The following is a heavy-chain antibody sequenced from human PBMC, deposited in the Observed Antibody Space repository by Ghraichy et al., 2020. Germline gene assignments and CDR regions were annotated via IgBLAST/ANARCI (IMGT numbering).Heavy chain of an antibody. V-gene: IGHV3-23*01. CDR1: GFTFSSYA. CDR3: AKGSRGYCSSTSCYEATRPGDYYYYYYMDV. J-gene: IGHJ6*03. CDR2: ISGSGGST. D-gene: IGHD2-2*01. Sequence: LSLTCAASGFTFSSYAMSWVRQAPGKGLEWVSAISGSGGSTYYADSVKGRFTISRDNSKNTLYLQMNSLRAEDTAVYYCAKGSRGYCSSTSCYEATRPGDYYYYYYMDVWGKGTTVTVSS.